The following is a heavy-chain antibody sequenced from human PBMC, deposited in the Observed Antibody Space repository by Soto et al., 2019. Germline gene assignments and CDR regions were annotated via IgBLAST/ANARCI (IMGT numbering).Heavy chain of an antibody. Sequence: EVQLVESGGGLVKPGGSLRLSCAASGFTFSSYSMNWVRQAPGKGLEWVSSISSSSSYIYYADSVKGRFTISRDNAKNSLYRQMNSLRAEDTAVYYCARVYGDYVHAFDIWGQGTMVTVSS. J-gene: IGHJ3*02. CDR2: ISSSSSYI. CDR3: ARVYGDYVHAFDI. V-gene: IGHV3-21*01. CDR1: GFTFSSYS. D-gene: IGHD4-17*01.